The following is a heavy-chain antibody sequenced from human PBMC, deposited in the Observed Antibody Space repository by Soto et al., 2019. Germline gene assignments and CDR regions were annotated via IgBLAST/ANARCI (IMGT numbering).Heavy chain of an antibody. J-gene: IGHJ6*02. D-gene: IGHD4-17*01. CDR1: GFTFSSYA. CDR3: AKDASLTTVTTYYYYGMDV. CDR2: ISGSGGNT. V-gene: IGHV3-23*01. Sequence: EVQLLESGGGLEQPGGSLRLSCAASGFTFSSYAMSWVRQAPGKGLAWVSAISGSGGNTYYADSVKGRFSISRDNSKNTLYLQMNSLRAEDMAVYYCAKDASLTTVTTYYYYGMDVWGQGTTVTVSS.